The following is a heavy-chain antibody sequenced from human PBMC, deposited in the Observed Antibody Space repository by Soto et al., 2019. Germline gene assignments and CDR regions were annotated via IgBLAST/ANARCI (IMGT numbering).Heavy chain of an antibody. Sequence: QLQLQESGPGLVKPSETLSLTCTVSGGSISDISYCWGWIRQPPGKGLQWIGCMFYSGATYYNPSLKNRVTLSVDTSNKEFSLKLVSVTAPDTAVYYCARHKSGSDWLDPWGQGTLVTVSS. D-gene: IGHD2-15*01. CDR2: MFYSGAT. CDR1: GGSISDISYC. J-gene: IGHJ5*02. V-gene: IGHV4-39*01. CDR3: ARHKSGSDWLDP.